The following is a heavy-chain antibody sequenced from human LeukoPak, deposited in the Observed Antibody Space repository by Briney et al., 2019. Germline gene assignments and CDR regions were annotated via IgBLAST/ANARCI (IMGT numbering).Heavy chain of an antibody. V-gene: IGHV1-18*01. CDR3: ARTLGGNYVEMATGVDL. Sequence: ASVKVSCKASGYPFTSYGITWVRQAPGQGLEWMGWISAYTGNTNYAQKFQGRVTMTTDTSTTTAYMELRSLRSDDTAVYYCARTLGGNYVEMATGVDLWGRGTLVIVSS. J-gene: IGHJ2*01. CDR2: ISAYTGNT. D-gene: IGHD5-24*01. CDR1: GYPFTSYG.